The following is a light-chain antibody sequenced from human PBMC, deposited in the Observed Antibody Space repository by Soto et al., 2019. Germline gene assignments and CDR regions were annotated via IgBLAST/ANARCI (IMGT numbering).Light chain of an antibody. V-gene: IGLV1-47*02. Sequence: QSVLTQPPSASGTPGQRVTISCSGSSSNIGSNYVYWYQQLPGTAPKLLIYSNNQRPSGVPDRFSGSKSGTSASLAISGPRSEDEADYYCAAWDKSLGAVVFGGGTKVTAL. CDR3: AAWDKSLGAVV. J-gene: IGLJ2*01. CDR2: SNN. CDR1: SSNIGSNY.